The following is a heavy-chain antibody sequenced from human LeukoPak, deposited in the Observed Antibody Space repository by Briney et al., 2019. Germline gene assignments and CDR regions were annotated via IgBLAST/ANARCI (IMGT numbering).Heavy chain of an antibody. CDR2: IYWDDDK. CDR1: GFSLSTSGVG. Sequence: SGPTLVNPTQTLTLTCTFSGFSLSTSGVGVGWIRQPPGKALEWLALIYWDDDKRYSPSLKSRLTITKDTSKNQVVLTMTNMDPVDTATYYCAHSDFITGTTSYDYEAPLDYWGQGTLVTVSS. V-gene: IGHV2-5*02. D-gene: IGHD1-7*01. J-gene: IGHJ4*02. CDR3: AHSDFITGTTSYDYEAPLDY.